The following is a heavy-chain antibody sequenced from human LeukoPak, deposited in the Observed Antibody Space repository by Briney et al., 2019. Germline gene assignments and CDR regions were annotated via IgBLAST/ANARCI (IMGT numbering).Heavy chain of an antibody. CDR3: ARASYSYDINGWVPFDY. Sequence: PSETLSLTCTVSGGSISSSSYYWGWIRQPPGKGLEWIGSIYYSGSTYYNPSLKSRVTISGDTSKNQFSLRLSSVTAADTAVYYCARASYSYDINGWVPFDYWGQGTLVTVSS. CDR2: IYYSGST. D-gene: IGHD3-22*01. J-gene: IGHJ4*02. V-gene: IGHV4-39*07. CDR1: GGSISSSSYY.